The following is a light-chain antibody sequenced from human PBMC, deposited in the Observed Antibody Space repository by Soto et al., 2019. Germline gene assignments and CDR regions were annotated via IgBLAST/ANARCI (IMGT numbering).Light chain of an antibody. J-gene: IGKJ5*01. CDR3: QHRSNWPT. V-gene: IGKV3D-20*02. Sequence: EFLLTQSPGTLSLSPGGRATLSCRASQTVRNNYLAWYQQKPGQAPRLLIYDASSRATGIPDRFSGGGSGTDFTLTISRLEPEDFAVYYCQHRSNWPTFGQGTRLEN. CDR2: DAS. CDR1: QTVRNNY.